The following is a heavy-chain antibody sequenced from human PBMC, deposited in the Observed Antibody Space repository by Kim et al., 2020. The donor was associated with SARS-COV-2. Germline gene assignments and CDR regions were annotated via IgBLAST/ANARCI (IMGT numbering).Heavy chain of an antibody. D-gene: IGHD3-10*01. CDR1: GFTFSSYG. Sequence: GGSLRLSCAASGFTFSSYGMHWVRQAPGKGLEWVAVISYDGSNKYYADSVKGRFTISRDNSKNTLYLQMNSLRAEDTAVYYCARGINPYYYGSGSYYHTLIDYWGQGTLVTVSS. V-gene: IGHV3-33*05. CDR2: ISYDGSNK. CDR3: ARGINPYYYGSGSYYHTLIDY. J-gene: IGHJ4*02.